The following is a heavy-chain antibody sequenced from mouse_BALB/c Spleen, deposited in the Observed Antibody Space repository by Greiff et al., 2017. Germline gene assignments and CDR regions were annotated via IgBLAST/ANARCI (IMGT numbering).Heavy chain of an antibody. J-gene: IGHJ3*01. CDR2: IRSKSNNYAT. Sequence: EVMLVESGGGLVQPKGSLKLSCAASGFTFNTYAMNWVRQAPGKGLEWVARIRSKSNNYATYYADSVKDRFTISRDDSQSMLYLQMNNLKTEDTAMYYCVRHYYYGTYWGQGTLVTVSA. CDR3: VRHYYYGTY. V-gene: IGHV10-1*02. CDR1: GFTFNTYA. D-gene: IGHD1-1*01.